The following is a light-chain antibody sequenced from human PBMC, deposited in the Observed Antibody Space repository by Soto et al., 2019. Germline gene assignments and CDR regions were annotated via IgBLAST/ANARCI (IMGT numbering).Light chain of an antibody. Sequence: DIQMTQSPSSLSASVGDRVTITCRASQSISSYLNWYQQKPWKAPKLLIYAASSLQSGVPSRFSGSGSGTGFTLTISSLQPEDFATYYCQQSYSTPLTFGGGTKVEIK. CDR3: QQSYSTPLT. CDR1: QSISSY. CDR2: AAS. J-gene: IGKJ4*01. V-gene: IGKV1-39*01.